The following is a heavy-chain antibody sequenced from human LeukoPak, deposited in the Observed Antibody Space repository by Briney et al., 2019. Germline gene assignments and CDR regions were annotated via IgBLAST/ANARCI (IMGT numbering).Heavy chain of an antibody. CDR3: ARVGAVAGFDY. CDR1: GGSISGSNW. Sequence: SSETLSLTCAVSGGSISGSNWWNWVRQPPGKGLEWIGEIHHSGKSNYNPSLKSRVTLSIDKSTNQFSLKLSSVTAADTAMYYCARVGAVAGFDYWGQGTLVTVSS. V-gene: IGHV4/OR15-8*02. D-gene: IGHD6-19*01. CDR2: IHHSGKS. J-gene: IGHJ4*02.